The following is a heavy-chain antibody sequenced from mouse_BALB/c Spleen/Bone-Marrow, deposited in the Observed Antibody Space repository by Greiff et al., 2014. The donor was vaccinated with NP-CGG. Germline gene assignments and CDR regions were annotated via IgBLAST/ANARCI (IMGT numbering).Heavy chain of an antibody. Sequence: EVQLQQSGGGLVQPGGSLKLSCVASGFTFSSYGMSWVRQTPDKRLELVATINNNGGSTYYPDSVKGQFTISRDNAKSTLYLQMSSLKSEDTAMYYCARVYGWYFDVWGAGTTVTVSS. V-gene: IGHV5-6-3*01. CDR1: GFTFSSYG. J-gene: IGHJ1*01. CDR2: INNNGGST. D-gene: IGHD1-1*01. CDR3: ARVYGWYFDV.